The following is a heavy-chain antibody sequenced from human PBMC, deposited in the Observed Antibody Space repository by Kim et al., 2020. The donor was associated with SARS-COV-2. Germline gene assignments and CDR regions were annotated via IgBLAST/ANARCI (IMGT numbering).Heavy chain of an antibody. V-gene: IGHV3-11*06. J-gene: IGHJ4*02. CDR2: ISSSSSYT. CDR3: ARGVVVVAATPSHYFDY. CDR1: GFTFSDYY. D-gene: IGHD2-15*01. Sequence: GGSLRLSCAASGFTFSDYYMSWIRQAPGKGLEWVSYISSSSSYTNYADSVKGRFTISRDNAKNSLYLQMNSLRAEDTAVYYCARGVVVVAATPSHYFDYWGQGTLVPVPP.